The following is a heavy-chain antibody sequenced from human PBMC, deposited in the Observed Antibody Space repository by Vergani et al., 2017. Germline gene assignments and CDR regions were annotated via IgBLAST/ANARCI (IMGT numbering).Heavy chain of an antibody. CDR2: ISYDGSNK. Sequence: QVQLVESGGGVVQPGRSLRLSCAASGFTFSSYAMHWVRQAPGKGLEWVAVISYDGSNKYYADSVKGRFTISRDNSKNTLYLQMNSLRAEDTAVYYCARDNRQQLVEAEYFQHWGQGTLVTVSS. D-gene: IGHD6-13*01. V-gene: IGHV3-30-3*01. CDR1: GFTFSSYA. CDR3: ARDNRQQLVEAEYFQH. J-gene: IGHJ1*01.